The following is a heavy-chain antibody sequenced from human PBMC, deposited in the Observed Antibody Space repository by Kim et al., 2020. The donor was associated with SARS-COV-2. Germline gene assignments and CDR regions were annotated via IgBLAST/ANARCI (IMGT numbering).Heavy chain of an antibody. J-gene: IGHJ6*03. CDR1: GFTFSDYY. V-gene: IGHV3-11*01. CDR2: ISSNGSTI. CDR3: ARPIAAAGLWDYYYYMDV. Sequence: GGSLRLSCAASGFTFSDYYMRGIRQAPGKGLVCVSDISSNGSTIYDSDAVKVRFTISRDKAKNSLYLQMNSLRAEDTAVYYCARPIAAAGLWDYYYYMDVWGKGTTVTVSS. D-gene: IGHD6-13*01.